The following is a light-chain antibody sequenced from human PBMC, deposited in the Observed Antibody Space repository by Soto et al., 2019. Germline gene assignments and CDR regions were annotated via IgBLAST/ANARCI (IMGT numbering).Light chain of an antibody. V-gene: IGKV4-1*01. CDR2: WAS. CDR1: QSVLYSSNNKNY. J-gene: IGKJ1*01. Sequence: DIVMTQSPDSLAVSLGERATINCKSSQSVLYSSNNKNYLAWYQQKPGQPPKLLIYWASTRESGVPDRFSGSGSWTDFTLTISSLQAEDVAVYYCQQYYPTLTFGQGTKLEIK. CDR3: QQYYPTLT.